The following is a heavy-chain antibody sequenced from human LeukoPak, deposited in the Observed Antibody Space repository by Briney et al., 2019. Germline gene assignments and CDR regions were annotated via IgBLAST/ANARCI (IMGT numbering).Heavy chain of an antibody. CDR3: ARGAAYCGGDCYRL. J-gene: IGHJ4*02. CDR2: IYYSGST. D-gene: IGHD2-21*02. CDR1: GGSISSYY. V-gene: IGHV4-59*01. Sequence: PSETLSLTCTVSGGSISSYYWSWIRQPPGKGLEWIGYIYYSGSTNYNPSLNSRVTISVDTSKNQFSLKLSSVTAADTAVYYCARGAAYCGGDCYRLWGQGTLVTVSS.